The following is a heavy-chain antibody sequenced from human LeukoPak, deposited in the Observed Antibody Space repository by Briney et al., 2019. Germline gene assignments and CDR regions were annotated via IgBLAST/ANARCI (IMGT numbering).Heavy chain of an antibody. Sequence: SETLSLTCTVSGGSISSYYWSWVRQPPGKGLEWIGYIYYSGSTNYNPSLKSRVTISVDTSKNQFSLKLSSLTAADTAVYYCAVMTSLEYFDYWGQGTLVTVSS. D-gene: IGHD3-9*01. CDR2: IYYSGST. CDR3: AVMTSLEYFDY. V-gene: IGHV4-59*01. CDR1: GGSISSYY. J-gene: IGHJ4*02.